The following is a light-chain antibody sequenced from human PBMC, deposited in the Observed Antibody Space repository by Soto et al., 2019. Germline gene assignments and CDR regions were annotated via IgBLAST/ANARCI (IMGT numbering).Light chain of an antibody. CDR1: QSVSRSY. Sequence: EIVLTQSPGTLSLSPGERATLSCRASQSVSRSYLAWYQQKLGQPPRLLIYGASNRATGIPDRFSGSGSGTDFTLTIGRLEPEDFAVYYRQQYATSPPTFGGGTKVEIK. CDR3: QQYATSPPT. J-gene: IGKJ4*01. CDR2: GAS. V-gene: IGKV3-20*01.